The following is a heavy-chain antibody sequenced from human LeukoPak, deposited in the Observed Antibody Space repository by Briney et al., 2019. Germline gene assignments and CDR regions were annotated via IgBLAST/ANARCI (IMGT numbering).Heavy chain of an antibody. Sequence: GGSLGLSLAALGFTFSSYAMGWVRQAPGKGLEWVSAISGSGGSTYYADSVKGRFTISRDNSKNTLYLQMNSLRAEDTAVYYCAKDLPIVGADYYYYYYGMDVWGQGTTVTVSS. CDR3: AKDLPIVGADYYYYYYGMDV. V-gene: IGHV3-23*01. D-gene: IGHD1-26*01. CDR1: GFTFSSYA. CDR2: ISGSGGST. J-gene: IGHJ6*02.